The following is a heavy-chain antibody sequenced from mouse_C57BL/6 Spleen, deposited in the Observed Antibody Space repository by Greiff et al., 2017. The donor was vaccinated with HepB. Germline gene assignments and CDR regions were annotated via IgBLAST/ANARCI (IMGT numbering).Heavy chain of an antibody. Sequence: QVQLQQSGAELVRPGTSVKMSCKASGYTFTNYWIGWAKQRPGHGLEWIGDIYPGGGYTNYNEKFKGKATLTADKSSSTAYMQFSSLTSEDSAIYYCAREGNSNYYAMDYWGQGTSVTVSS. D-gene: IGHD2-5*01. J-gene: IGHJ4*01. V-gene: IGHV1-63*01. CDR3: AREGNSNYYAMDY. CDR2: IYPGGGYT. CDR1: GYTFTNYW.